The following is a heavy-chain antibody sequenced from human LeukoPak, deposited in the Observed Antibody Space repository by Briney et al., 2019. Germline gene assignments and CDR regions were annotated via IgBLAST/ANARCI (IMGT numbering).Heavy chain of an antibody. D-gene: IGHD6-19*01. V-gene: IGHV4-59*01. CDR3: ASSPYSSGWNNQ. J-gene: IGHJ4*02. Sequence: PSETLSLTCTVSGGFITSYYWSWIRQPPGKGLEWIGYIFYSGSTKYNPSLKSRVTISVDTSKNQFSLKLSSVTAADTAVYYCASSPYSSGWNNQWGQRTLVTVSS. CDR1: GGFITSYY. CDR2: IFYSGST.